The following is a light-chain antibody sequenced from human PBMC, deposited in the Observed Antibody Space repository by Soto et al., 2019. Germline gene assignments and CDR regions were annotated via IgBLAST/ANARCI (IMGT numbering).Light chain of an antibody. Sequence: EIVLTQSPATLSLSPGERAALSCRSSQSVTNNYLAWFQQKPGQAPRLLIYGASSRATGTPDRFSGSGSGTDFTLTINRLEPEDFALYYCQQYGSSPPTFGQGTKVDIK. V-gene: IGKV3-20*01. CDR2: GAS. CDR3: QQYGSSPPT. CDR1: QSVTNNY. J-gene: IGKJ1*01.